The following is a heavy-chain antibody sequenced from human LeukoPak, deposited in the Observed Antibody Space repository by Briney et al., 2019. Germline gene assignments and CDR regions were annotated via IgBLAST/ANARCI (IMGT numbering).Heavy chain of an antibody. D-gene: IGHD2-15*01. V-gene: IGHV4-34*01. CDR3: ARARVGSYFDY. J-gene: IGHJ4*02. CDR1: GGSFSDYY. Sequence: PSETLSLTCAVYGGSFSDYYWSWIRQPPGKGLEWIGEINDSGSTNYNPSLKSRVTISVDTSKNQFSLRLSSVTAADTAVYYCARARVGSYFDYWGQGTLVTVSS. CDR2: INDSGST.